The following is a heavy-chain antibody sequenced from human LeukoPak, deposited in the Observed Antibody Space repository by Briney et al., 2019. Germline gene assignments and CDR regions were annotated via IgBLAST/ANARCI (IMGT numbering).Heavy chain of an antibody. CDR1: GFTFSTSG. V-gene: IGHV3-30*18. Sequence: PGGSLRLSCASSGFTFSTSGMHWVRQAQGKGLEWMAVISYDGNNIYYADSVKGRFAISRDNSKKMLYLQMNSLRAEDTAVYYCAKWRRGHYYGSGTELDYWGQGTLVTVSS. CDR3: AKWRRGHYYGSGTELDY. CDR2: ISYDGNNI. D-gene: IGHD3-10*01. J-gene: IGHJ4*02.